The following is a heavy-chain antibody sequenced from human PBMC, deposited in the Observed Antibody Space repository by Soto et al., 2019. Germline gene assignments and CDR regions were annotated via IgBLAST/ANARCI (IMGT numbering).Heavy chain of an antibody. J-gene: IGHJ4*02. CDR2: ISYDGSNK. Sequence: PGGSLRLSCAASGFTFSSYAMHWVRQAPGKGLEWVAVISYDGSNKYYADSVKGRFTISRDNSKNTLYLQMNSLRAEDTAVYYCARDLSRIVGATGFDYWGQGTLVTVSS. D-gene: IGHD1-26*01. CDR1: GFTFSSYA. V-gene: IGHV3-30-3*01. CDR3: ARDLSRIVGATGFDY.